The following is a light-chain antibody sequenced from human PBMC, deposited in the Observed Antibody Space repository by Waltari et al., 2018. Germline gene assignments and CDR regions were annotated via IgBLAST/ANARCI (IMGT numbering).Light chain of an antibody. CDR3: QQYNKWPPLT. CDR2: GAS. Sequence: EVLMTQSPATLSVSPGERVTLSCRASQNIHDNLAWYQQKPRQAPRLLIYGASTRATDIPARFRGSGSGTEFTLTINSLQSEDLGIYYCQQYNKWPPLTFGGGTKVEIK. V-gene: IGKV3-15*01. J-gene: IGKJ4*01. CDR1: QNIHDN.